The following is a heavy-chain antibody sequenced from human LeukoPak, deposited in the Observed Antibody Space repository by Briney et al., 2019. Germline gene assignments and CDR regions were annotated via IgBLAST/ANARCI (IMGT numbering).Heavy chain of an antibody. CDR2: INPSGGST. D-gene: IGHD3-3*01. J-gene: IGHJ4*02. CDR1: GYTFTSYF. V-gene: IGHV1-46*01. Sequence: GASVKVSCKASGYTFTSYFMHWVRRAPGQGLEWMGIINPSGGSTTYAQKFQGRVTMTRGTSTSAVYMELSSLRSDDTAVYYCARGGDWSGQLRDYWGQGTLVTVSS. CDR3: ARGGDWSGQLRDY.